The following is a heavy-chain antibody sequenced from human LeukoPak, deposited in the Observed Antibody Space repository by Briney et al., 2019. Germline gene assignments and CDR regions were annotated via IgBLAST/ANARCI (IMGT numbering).Heavy chain of an antibody. V-gene: IGHV4-38-2*02. J-gene: IGHJ4*02. Sequence: PSETLSLTCTVSGYSISRGYSWGWIRQPPGKGLEWIGNIYHSGSTNYNPSLKSRVTISVDTSKNQFSLKLSSVTAADTAVYYCARQERWLLNRRGFDYWGQGTLVTVSS. CDR3: ARQERWLLNRRGFDY. CDR1: GYSISRGYS. D-gene: IGHD5-24*01. CDR2: IYHSGST.